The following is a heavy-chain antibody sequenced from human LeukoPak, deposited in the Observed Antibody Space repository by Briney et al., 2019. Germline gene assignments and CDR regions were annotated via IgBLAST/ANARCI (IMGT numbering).Heavy chain of an antibody. CDR1: GYTFTSYY. J-gene: IGHJ4*02. V-gene: IGHV1-46*03. Sequence: ASVKVSCKASGYTFTSYYMHWVRQAPGQGLEWMGIINPSGGSTSYAQKFQGRVTMTRDTSTSTVYMELSSLRSEDTAVYYYARAPYCGGDCYYFDYWGQGTLVTVSS. CDR3: ARAPYCGGDCYYFDY. CDR2: INPSGGST. D-gene: IGHD2-21*01.